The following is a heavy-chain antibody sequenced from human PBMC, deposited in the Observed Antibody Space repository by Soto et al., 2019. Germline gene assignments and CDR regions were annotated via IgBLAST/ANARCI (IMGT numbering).Heavy chain of an antibody. J-gene: IGHJ4*02. CDR2: IVVGSGNT. D-gene: IGHD4-17*01. CDR1: GFTFTSSA. Sequence: ASVKVSCKASGFTFTSSAMQWVRQARGQRLEWIGWIVVGSGNTNYAKKFQERVTITRDMSTSTAYMELSSLRSEDTAVYYCAASWPDYGILDYWGQGTLVTVSS. V-gene: IGHV1-58*02. CDR3: AASWPDYGILDY.